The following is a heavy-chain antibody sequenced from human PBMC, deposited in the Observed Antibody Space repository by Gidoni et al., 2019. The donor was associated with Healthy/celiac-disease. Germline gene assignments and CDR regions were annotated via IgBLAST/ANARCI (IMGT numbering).Heavy chain of an antibody. Sequence: EVQLVASGRGLVQPAGSLRLSCAASGFTSSSYDMNWVRRAPGKGLEWFSYISSSGSTIYYADAVKGRFTISRDNSKNSLYLQMSSLRAEDTAVYYCAREVKYYDSSGTDAFDIWGQGTMVTVSS. D-gene: IGHD3-22*01. J-gene: IGHJ3*02. CDR3: AREVKYYDSSGTDAFDI. V-gene: IGHV3-48*03. CDR1: GFTSSSYD. CDR2: ISSSGSTI.